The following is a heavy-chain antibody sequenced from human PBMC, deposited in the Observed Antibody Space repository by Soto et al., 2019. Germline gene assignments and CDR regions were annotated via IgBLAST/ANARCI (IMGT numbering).Heavy chain of an antibody. CDR3: AKRTVGWYFDL. V-gene: IGHV3-23*01. CDR1: GFTFSSYA. J-gene: IGHJ2*01. Sequence: EVQLLESGGGLVQPGGSLRLSCAASGFTFSSYAMNWVRQAPGKGLEWVSVIRGSGGSTYYADAVKGRFTISRDNSKNALYLQMNSLKAEDTDVYYCAKRTVGWYFDLWGRGTLVTVAS. D-gene: IGHD4-17*01. CDR2: IRGSGGST.